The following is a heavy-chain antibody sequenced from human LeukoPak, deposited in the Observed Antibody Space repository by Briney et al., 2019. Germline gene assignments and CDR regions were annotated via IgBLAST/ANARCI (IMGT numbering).Heavy chain of an antibody. CDR3: ARPQVNDYGDCGI. V-gene: IGHV3-21*01. J-gene: IGHJ3*02. CDR1: GFTFSSYG. CDR2: ISSSSSYSYT. D-gene: IGHD4-17*01. Sequence: PGGSLRLSCAASGFTFSSYGMHWVRQAPGKGLEWVSSISSSSSYSYTYYADSVQGRFTISRDNAKDTLLLQMNSLRAEDTAVYYCARPQVNDYGDCGIWGQGTMVAVSS.